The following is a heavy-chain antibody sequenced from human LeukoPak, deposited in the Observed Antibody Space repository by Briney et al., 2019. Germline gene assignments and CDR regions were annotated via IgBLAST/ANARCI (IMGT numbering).Heavy chain of an antibody. CDR2: INHSGST. CDR1: GGSFSGYY. CDR3: ARAIAAPHALDI. J-gene: IGHJ3*02. Sequence: SETLSLTCAVYGGSFSGYYWSWIRQPPGKGLEWIGEINHSGSTNYNPSLKSRVTISVDTSKNQFSLKLSSVTAADTAVYYCARAIAAPHALDIWGQGTMVTVSS. D-gene: IGHD6-6*01. V-gene: IGHV4-34*01.